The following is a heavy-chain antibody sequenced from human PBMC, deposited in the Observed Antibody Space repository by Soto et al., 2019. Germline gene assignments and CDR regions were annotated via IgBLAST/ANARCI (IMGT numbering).Heavy chain of an antibody. D-gene: IGHD4-17*01. V-gene: IGHV3-15*07. J-gene: IGHJ4*02. Sequence: DVQLVESGGGLVKPGGSLRLSCAASGFTFSNAWMNWVRQAPGKGLEWVGRIKSKTDGGTTDYAAPVKGRFTISRDDSKNTLYLQMNSLKTEDTAVYYCTTDPIMTTVTTFDYWGQGTLVTVSS. CDR3: TTDPIMTTVTTFDY. CDR2: IKSKTDGGTT. CDR1: GFTFSNAW.